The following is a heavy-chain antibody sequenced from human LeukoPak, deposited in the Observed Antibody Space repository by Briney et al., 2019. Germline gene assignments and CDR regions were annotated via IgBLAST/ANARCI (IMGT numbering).Heavy chain of an antibody. V-gene: IGHV3-30*04. Sequence: GRSLRLSCAASGFTFSSYAVHWVRQAPGKGLEWVAVISYDGSNKYYADSVKGQFTISRDNSKNTLYLQMNSLRAEDTAVYYCARDYYGSGSYFGRFDYWGQGTLVTVSS. CDR2: ISYDGSNK. J-gene: IGHJ4*02. CDR3: ARDYYGSGSYFGRFDY. CDR1: GFTFSSYA. D-gene: IGHD3-10*01.